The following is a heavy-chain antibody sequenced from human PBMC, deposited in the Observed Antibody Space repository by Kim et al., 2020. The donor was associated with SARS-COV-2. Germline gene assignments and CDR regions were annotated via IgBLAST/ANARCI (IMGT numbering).Heavy chain of an antibody. D-gene: IGHD6-13*01. CDR3: AKDTFSGTWYVRDH. Sequence: GGSLRLSCAASGFTFSNYAMSWVRQAPGKGLEWVAGISGSGGSTNYADSVKGRFTISRDNTKNTLYLQMKSLRAEDTAVYYCAKDTFSGTWYVRDHWGQGTLVTVSS. J-gene: IGHJ4*02. CDR1: GFTFSNYA. V-gene: IGHV3-23*01. CDR2: ISGSGGST.